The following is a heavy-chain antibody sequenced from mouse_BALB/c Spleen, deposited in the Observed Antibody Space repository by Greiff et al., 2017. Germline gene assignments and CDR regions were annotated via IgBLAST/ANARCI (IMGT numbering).Heavy chain of an antibody. CDR3: ARNSYYYGSSYGGYFDV. D-gene: IGHD1-1*01. CDR2: INPSSGYT. J-gene: IGHJ1*01. Sequence: VQLQQSGAELARPGASVKMSCKASGYTFTSYTMHWVKQRPGQGLEWIGYINPSSGYTNYNQKFKDKATLTADKSSSTAYMQLSSLTSEDSAVYYCARNSYYYGSSYGGYFDVWGAGTTVTVSS. V-gene: IGHV1-4*01. CDR1: GYTFTSYT.